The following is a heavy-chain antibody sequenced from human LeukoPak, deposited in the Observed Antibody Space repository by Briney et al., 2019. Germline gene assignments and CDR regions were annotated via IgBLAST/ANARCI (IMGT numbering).Heavy chain of an antibody. V-gene: IGHV3-7*01. D-gene: IGHD3-10*01. CDR1: GVTISGYW. CDR3: ATDGGPFDN. CDR2: IKQDASEI. Sequence: GGPLRLSCAASGVTISGYWMSWVRQAPGKGLEWVANIKQDASEIYYVGSVKGRFTISRDNAKNSVFLQMNSLRAEDTAVYYCATDGGPFDNWGQGILVTVSS. J-gene: IGHJ4*02.